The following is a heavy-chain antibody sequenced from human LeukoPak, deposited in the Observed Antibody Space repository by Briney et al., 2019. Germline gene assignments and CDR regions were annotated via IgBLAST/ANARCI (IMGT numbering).Heavy chain of an antibody. D-gene: IGHD2-2*01. CDR1: GYTFTSYY. J-gene: IGHJ4*02. CDR3: ARDASLSGIGVVPAAYFDY. CDR2: INPSGGST. V-gene: IGHV1-46*01. Sequence: ASVKVSCKASGYTFTSYYMHWVRQAPGQGLEWMGIINPSGGSTSYAQKFQGRVTMTRDTSTSTVYIELSSLRSEETAVYSCARDASLSGIGVVPAAYFDYWGQGTLVTVSS.